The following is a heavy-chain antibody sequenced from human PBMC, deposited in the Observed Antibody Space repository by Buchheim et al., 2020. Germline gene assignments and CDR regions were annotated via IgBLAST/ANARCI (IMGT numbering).Heavy chain of an antibody. D-gene: IGHD3-10*01. Sequence: EVQLVESGGGLVQPGGSLRLSCAASGFTFSSYWMHWVRQAPGKGLVWVSRINSDGSSTSYADSVKGRFTISRDNAKNTLYLQMNSLRAEDTAVYYCARDYYGSGSYIGYYYYYGMDVWGQGTT. J-gene: IGHJ6*02. V-gene: IGHV3-74*01. CDR2: INSDGSST. CDR3: ARDYYGSGSYIGYYYYYGMDV. CDR1: GFTFSSYW.